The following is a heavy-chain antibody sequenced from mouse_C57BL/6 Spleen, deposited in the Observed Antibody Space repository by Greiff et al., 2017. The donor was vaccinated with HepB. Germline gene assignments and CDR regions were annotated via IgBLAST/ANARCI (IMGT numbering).Heavy chain of an antibody. Sequence: EVKLVESGAELVRPGASVKLSCTASGFNIKDDYMHWVKQRPEQGLEWIGWIDPENGDTEYASKFQGKATITADTSSNTAYLQLSSLTSEDTAVYYCTTCDYDRGFDYWGQGTTLTVSS. J-gene: IGHJ2*01. CDR3: TTCDYDRGFDY. D-gene: IGHD2-4*01. V-gene: IGHV14-4*01. CDR2: IDPENGDT. CDR1: GFNIKDDY.